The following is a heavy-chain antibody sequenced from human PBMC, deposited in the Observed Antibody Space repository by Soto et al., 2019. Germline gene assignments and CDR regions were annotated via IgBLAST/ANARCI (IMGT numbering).Heavy chain of an antibody. V-gene: IGHV3-48*03. J-gene: IGHJ3*02. CDR1: GFTFSSYE. D-gene: IGHD4-17*01. Sequence: GGSLRLSCAASGFTFSSYEMNWVRQAPGKGLEWVSYISSSGSTIYDADSVKGRFTISRDDSKNTLYLQMNSLRAEDTAVYYCARDDLDTTGHVLDIWGQGTMVTVSS. CDR3: ARDDLDTTGHVLDI. CDR2: ISSSGSTI.